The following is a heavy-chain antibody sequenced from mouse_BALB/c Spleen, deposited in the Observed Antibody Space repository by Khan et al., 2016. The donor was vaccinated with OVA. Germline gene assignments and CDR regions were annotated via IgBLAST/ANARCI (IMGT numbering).Heavy chain of an antibody. D-gene: IGHD2-14*01. V-gene: IGHV1-4*01. CDR2: INPSNGYS. CDR3: VRDGAYHRNDGWFAY. CDR1: GYTFTSYT. J-gene: IGHJ3*01. Sequence: QVRLQQSGAELARPGASVKMSCKASGYTFTSYTIHWIKLRPGQGLEWIGYINPSNGYSNYNQKFKDKVTLTADKSSTTAYMQLSSLTSDDSAVYSCVRDGAYHRNDGWFAYWGLGTLVTVSA.